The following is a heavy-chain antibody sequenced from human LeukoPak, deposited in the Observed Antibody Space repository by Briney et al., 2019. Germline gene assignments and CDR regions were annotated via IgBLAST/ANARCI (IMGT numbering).Heavy chain of an antibody. J-gene: IGHJ4*02. Sequence: ASVKVSCKASGGTFSSYAISWVRQAPGQGLEWMGGIIPIFGTANCAQKFQGRVTITADESTSTAYMELSSLRSEDTAVYYCATARAPQVYYFDYWGQGTLVTVSS. V-gene: IGHV1-69*13. CDR1: GGTFSSYA. CDR3: ATARAPQVYYFDY. D-gene: IGHD6-6*01. CDR2: IIPIFGTA.